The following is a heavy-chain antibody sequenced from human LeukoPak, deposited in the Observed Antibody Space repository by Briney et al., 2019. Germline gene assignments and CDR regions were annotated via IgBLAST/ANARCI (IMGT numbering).Heavy chain of an antibody. CDR3: SRQGYCSSTSCPSRFDY. CDR1: GFIFSSYA. D-gene: IGHD2-2*01. J-gene: IGHJ4*02. V-gene: IGHV3-23*01. CDR2: ISGSGGRT. Sequence: GGSLRLSCAPSGFIFSSYAMGWVRQAPGRVMEWVSAISGSGGRTYYADSVKGRFTISRDNSKNTLYLQMDCLRAQDTAVYYGSRQGYCSSTSCPSRFDYWGQGTLVTVSS.